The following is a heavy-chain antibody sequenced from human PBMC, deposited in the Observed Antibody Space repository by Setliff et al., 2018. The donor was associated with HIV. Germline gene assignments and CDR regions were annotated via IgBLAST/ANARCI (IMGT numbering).Heavy chain of an antibody. V-gene: IGHV4-39*02. CDR3: AKSPTILGDIVVVDVALLASSPYFDC. Sequence: SETLSLTCTVYGASISNSNSYWGWIRQPPGKRLEWLGSIYSSGSPSYNPSLSSRLTISVDTSKNHVSLRLSSVTAADTAVYYCAKSPTILGDIVVVDVALLASSPYFDCWGPGNLVTVSS. J-gene: IGHJ4*02. CDR2: IYSSGSP. D-gene: IGHD2-2*01. CDR1: GASISNSNSY.